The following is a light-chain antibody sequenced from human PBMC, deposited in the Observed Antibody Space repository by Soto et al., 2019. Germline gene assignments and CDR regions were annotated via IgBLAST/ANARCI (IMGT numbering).Light chain of an antibody. CDR3: TSYSSGSTHVI. CDR2: DVN. Sequence: QSALTQPASVSGSPGQSITLSCTGTSSDIGDYDYVSWYQRHPGKAPKLIIYDVNNRPSGVSDRFSVSKSGNTAALTISGLQAEDEAAYYCTSYSSGSTHVIFGGGTKLTVL. CDR1: SSDIGDYDY. V-gene: IGLV2-14*03. J-gene: IGLJ2*01.